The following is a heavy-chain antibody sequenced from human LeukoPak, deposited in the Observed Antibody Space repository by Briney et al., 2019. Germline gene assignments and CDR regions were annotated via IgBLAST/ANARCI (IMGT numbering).Heavy chain of an antibody. CDR1: GFTFSSYW. CDR2: INSDGSST. CDR3: VRVEQSITMVRGAPPSYYYYYMDV. Sequence: GGSLRLSCAASGFTFSSYWMHWVRQAPGKGLVWVSRINSDGSSTSYADSVKGRFTISRDNAKNTLYLQMNSLRAEDTAVYYCVRVEQSITMVRGAPPSYYYYYMDVWGKGTTVTISS. D-gene: IGHD3-10*01. J-gene: IGHJ6*03. V-gene: IGHV3-74*01.